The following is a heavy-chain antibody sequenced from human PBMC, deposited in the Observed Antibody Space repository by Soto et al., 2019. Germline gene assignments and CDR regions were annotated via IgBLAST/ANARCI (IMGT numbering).Heavy chain of an antibody. CDR3: ARHGVFLDAFDI. Sequence: PGESLKISCKGSVYSFTSYWISWVRQMPGKGLEWMGRIDPSDSYTNYSPSFQGHVTISADKSISTAYLQWSSLKASDTAMYYCARHGVFLDAFDIWGQGTMVTVSS. CDR1: VYSFTSYW. CDR2: IDPSDSYT. J-gene: IGHJ3*02. V-gene: IGHV5-10-1*01. D-gene: IGHD2-21*01.